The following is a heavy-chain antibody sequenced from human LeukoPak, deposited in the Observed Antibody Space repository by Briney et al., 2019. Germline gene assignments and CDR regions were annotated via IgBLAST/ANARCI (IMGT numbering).Heavy chain of an antibody. CDR2: ISWDGGST. Sequence: GGSLRLSRAASGFTFDDYTMHWVRQAPGKGLEWVSLISWDGGSTYYADSVKGRFTISRDNSKNSLYLQMNSLRTEDTALYYCAKDSCSSTSCSLDYWGQGTLVTVSS. CDR1: GFTFDDYT. J-gene: IGHJ4*02. CDR3: AKDSCSSTSCSLDY. D-gene: IGHD2-2*01. V-gene: IGHV3-43*01.